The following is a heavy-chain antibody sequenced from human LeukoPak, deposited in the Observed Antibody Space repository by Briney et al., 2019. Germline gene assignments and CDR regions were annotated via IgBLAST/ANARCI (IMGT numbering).Heavy chain of an antibody. CDR3: AKISNYYGSTDY. CDR1: GFTFSTNW. V-gene: IGHV3-23*01. J-gene: IGHJ4*02. D-gene: IGHD3-10*01. CDR2: ISGSGGST. Sequence: GGSLRLSCAASGFTFSTNWMSWVRQAPGKGLEWVSAISGSGGSTYYADSVKGRFTISRDNSKNTLYLQMNSLRAEDTAVYYCAKISNYYGSTDYWGQGTLVTVSS.